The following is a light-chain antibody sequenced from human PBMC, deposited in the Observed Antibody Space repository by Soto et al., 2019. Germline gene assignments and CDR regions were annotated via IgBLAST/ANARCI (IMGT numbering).Light chain of an antibody. CDR3: CSYAGSYTWV. J-gene: IGLJ3*02. CDR2: DVS. V-gene: IGLV2-11*01. CDR1: SSDVGGYNY. Sequence: QSVLTQPRSVSGSPGQSVTISCTGTSSDVGGYNYVSWYQRHPGKAPKLMIYDVSKRPSGVPDRFSGSKSGNTASLTISGLQAEDEADYYCCSYAGSYTWVFGGGTKVTVL.